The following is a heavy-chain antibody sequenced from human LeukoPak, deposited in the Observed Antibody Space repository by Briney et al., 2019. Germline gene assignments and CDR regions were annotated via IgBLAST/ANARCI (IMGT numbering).Heavy chain of an antibody. CDR3: ARSGFSFGYHYFDL. J-gene: IGHJ4*02. CDR1: GYTFTNYG. Sequence: GASVKVSCKASGYTFTNYGFHWVRQAPGQGPEWMGWIRVSDGDTKYAQKFQGRVTLTRDTSANTAYMDLWSLRSDDAAVYFCARSGFSFGYHYFDLWGQGTLVIVSS. V-gene: IGHV1-18*01. D-gene: IGHD5-18*01. CDR2: IRVSDGDT.